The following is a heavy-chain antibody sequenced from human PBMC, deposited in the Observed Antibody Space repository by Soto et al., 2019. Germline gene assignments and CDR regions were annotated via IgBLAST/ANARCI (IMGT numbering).Heavy chain of an antibody. D-gene: IGHD4-17*01. CDR3: ARDRYDYGDFGRAFDI. CDR1: GYTFTTSG. CDR2: ISAYNGNT. J-gene: IGHJ3*02. V-gene: IGHV1-18*01. Sequence: QVQLVQSGGEVKEPGASVKVSCEASGYTFTTSGISWVRQAPGQGLEWMGWISAYNGNTKYVQKFQGRVTMTTDTSTSTAYMELRSLRSDHTALYYCARDRYDYGDFGRAFDIWGQGTMVTVSS.